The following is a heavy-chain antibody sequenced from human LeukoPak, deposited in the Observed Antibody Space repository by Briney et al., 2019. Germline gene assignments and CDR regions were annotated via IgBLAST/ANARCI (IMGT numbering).Heavy chain of an antibody. V-gene: IGHV3-74*01. CDR2: IKSDGSST. CDR3: ARRGYCSGGSCYYFDY. J-gene: IGHJ4*02. CDR1: GFTFSNYW. Sequence: LTGGSLRLSCAASGFTFSNYWMHWVRQAPGEELVWVSRIKSDGSSTNYADSVKGRFTISRDNAKNSLYLQMNSLRAEDTAVYYCARRGYCSGGSCYYFDYWGQGTLVTVSS. D-gene: IGHD2-15*01.